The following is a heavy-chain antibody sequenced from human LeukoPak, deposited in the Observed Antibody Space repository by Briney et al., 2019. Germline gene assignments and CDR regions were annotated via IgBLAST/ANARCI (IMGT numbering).Heavy chain of an antibody. CDR3: ARGEHLQWLALQAATLFDY. D-gene: IGHD6-19*01. Sequence: PGGSLRLSCAASGFTFSSYSMNWVRQAPGKGLEWVSYISSSSSTIYYADSVKGRFTISRDNAKNSLYLQMNSLRAEDTAVYYCARGEHLQWLALQAATLFDYWGQGTLVTVSS. CDR1: GFTFSSYS. V-gene: IGHV3-48*04. CDR2: ISSSSSTI. J-gene: IGHJ4*02.